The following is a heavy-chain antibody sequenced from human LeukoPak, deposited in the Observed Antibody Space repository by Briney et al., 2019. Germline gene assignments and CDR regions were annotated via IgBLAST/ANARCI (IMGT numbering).Heavy chain of an antibody. CDR3: ARGSGQWGFDS. Sequence: SETLSITCTVSGGSISSHYWSWIRQPPGKTLEWIGYIYYSGSTNYNPSLRSRVTISVDSSKNQFSLKLSSVTAADTAVYYCARGSGQWGFDSWGQGTLVTVSS. V-gene: IGHV4-59*11. CDR2: IYYSGST. D-gene: IGHD3-10*01. CDR1: GGSISSHY. J-gene: IGHJ4*02.